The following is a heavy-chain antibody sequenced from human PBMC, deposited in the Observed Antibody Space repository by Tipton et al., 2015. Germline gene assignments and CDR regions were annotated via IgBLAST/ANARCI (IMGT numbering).Heavy chain of an antibody. V-gene: IGHV4-38-2*01. D-gene: IGHD3-9*01. J-gene: IGHJ4*02. Sequence: TLSLTCAVSAYSISTDYYWVWIRQPPGEGLEWIGTISHGGNTFYNPSLKSRVTISADTSKNQFSLRLSSVTAADTAVYYCACHDYDLLTRDYQTVDYWGQGTLVTVSS. CDR1: AYSISTDYY. CDR3: ACHDYDLLTRDYQTVDY. CDR2: ISHGGNT.